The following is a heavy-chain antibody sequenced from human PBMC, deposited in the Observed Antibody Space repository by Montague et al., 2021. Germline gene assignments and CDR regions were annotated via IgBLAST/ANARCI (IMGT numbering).Heavy chain of an antibody. CDR2: IGDDGVET. V-gene: IGHV3-7*01. CDR3: GVSPRRGGMDV. J-gene: IGHJ6*03. Sequence: SLRLSCAASGFTFSSYWMSWVRQAPGKGLEWVANIGDDGVETYSVDSVKGRFTVSRDNAKSQLYLQMNILRPEDTAVYYCGVSPRRGGMDVWGKGTTVTVSS. CDR1: GFTFSSYW.